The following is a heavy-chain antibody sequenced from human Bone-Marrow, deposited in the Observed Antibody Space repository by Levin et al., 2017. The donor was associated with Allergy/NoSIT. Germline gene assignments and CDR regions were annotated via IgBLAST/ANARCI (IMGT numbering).Heavy chain of an antibody. D-gene: IGHD3-10*01. J-gene: IGHJ4*02. CDR1: GFTFSSSV. CDR2: IVVGSGST. V-gene: IGHV1-58*01. Sequence: KISCQAPGFTFSSSVVQWVRQARGQRLEWIGWIVVGSGSTKYAQKFRETVTISRDMSTSTAYMEMRSLRSDDTAVYYCAGSESSFPYFNYWGQGTLVRVSS. CDR3: AGSESSFPYFNY.